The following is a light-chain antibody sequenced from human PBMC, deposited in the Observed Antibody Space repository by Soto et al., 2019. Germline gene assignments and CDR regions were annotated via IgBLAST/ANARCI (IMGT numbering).Light chain of an antibody. CDR1: SSDVDDYKY. Sequence: QSALTQPRSVSGSPGQSVTISCTGTSSDVDDYKYVSWVQQHPGKAPKLIIYHVSERPPGVPDRFSGSGSGNTASLTISGLQPEDEADYHCCSHAGTYAWVFGGGTKLTVL. CDR3: CSHAGTYAWV. J-gene: IGLJ3*02. CDR2: HVS. V-gene: IGLV2-11*01.